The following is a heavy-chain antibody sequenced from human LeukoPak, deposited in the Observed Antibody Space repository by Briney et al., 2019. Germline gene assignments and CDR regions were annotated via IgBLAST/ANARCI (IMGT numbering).Heavy chain of an antibody. J-gene: IGHJ4*02. CDR2: IYYSGST. CDR1: GGSFSSGSYY. V-gene: IGHV4-61*01. D-gene: IGHD4-17*01. CDR3: ASHFDYGDYVGDY. Sequence: PSETLSLTCTVSGGSFSSGSYYWSWIRQPPGKGLEWIGYIYYSGSTNYNPSLKSRVTISVDTSKNQFSLKLSSVTAADTAVYYCASHFDYGDYVGDYWGQGTLVTVSS.